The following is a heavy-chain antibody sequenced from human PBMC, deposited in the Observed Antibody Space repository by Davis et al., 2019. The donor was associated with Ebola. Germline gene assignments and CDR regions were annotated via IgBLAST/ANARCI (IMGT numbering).Heavy chain of an antibody. V-gene: IGHV3-7*03. CDR3: ARGARLYFDY. CDR2: IKQDGSEK. D-gene: IGHD3-16*01. J-gene: IGHJ4*02. CDR1: GFTFSNAW. Sequence: GESLKISCAASGFTFSNAWMSWVRQAPGKGLEWVANIKQDGSEKYYVDSVKGRFTISRDNAKNSLYLQMNSLRAEDTAVYYCARGARLYFDYWGQGTLVTVSS.